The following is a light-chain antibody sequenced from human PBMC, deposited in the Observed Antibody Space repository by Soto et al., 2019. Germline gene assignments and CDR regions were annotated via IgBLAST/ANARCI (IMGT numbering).Light chain of an antibody. J-gene: IGKJ2*01. CDR1: QGVRGY. V-gene: IGKV1-9*01. CDR3: QQLNSFPGT. CDR2: ATS. Sequence: IQLTQSPSSLSASVGDRVTITCRASQGVRGYLAWYQHRPGKAPLLLIYATSSFQSGVPSRFSGSGSGTDFTLTISNLQPEDFATYYCQQLNSFPGTFGQGTKLEIK.